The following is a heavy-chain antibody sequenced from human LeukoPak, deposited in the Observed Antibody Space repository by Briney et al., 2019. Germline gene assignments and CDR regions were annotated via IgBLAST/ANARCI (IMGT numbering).Heavy chain of an antibody. CDR3: ARDGEYGTGSYYRGSFDY. D-gene: IGHD3-10*01. Sequence: ASVKVSCKASGCTFTSYGINWVRQAPGQGLEWMGWIHPRSGDTRYAQKFQGRVTMARDTSISTVYMDLSSLGSDDTAVYYCARDGEYGTGSYYRGSFDYWGQGTLVTVSS. CDR1: GCTFTSYG. V-gene: IGHV1-2*02. CDR2: IHPRSGDT. J-gene: IGHJ4*01.